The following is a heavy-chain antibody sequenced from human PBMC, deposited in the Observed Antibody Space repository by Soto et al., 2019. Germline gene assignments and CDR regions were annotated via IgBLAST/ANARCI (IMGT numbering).Heavy chain of an antibody. Sequence: VQLQESGPGLVKPSETLSLTCTVSGGSISSYYWSWIRQPPGKGLEWIGYIYYSGSTNYNPSLKSRVTISVDTSKNQFSLKLSSVTAADTAVYYCARGLTYSGYVDYWGQGTLVTVSS. CDR2: IYYSGST. D-gene: IGHD5-12*01. CDR3: ARGLTYSGYVDY. CDR1: GGSISSYY. J-gene: IGHJ4*02. V-gene: IGHV4-59*01.